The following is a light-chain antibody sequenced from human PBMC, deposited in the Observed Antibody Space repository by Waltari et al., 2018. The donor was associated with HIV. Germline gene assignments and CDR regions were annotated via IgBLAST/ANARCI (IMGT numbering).Light chain of an antibody. CDR3: QAWDKTVV. V-gene: IGLV3-1*01. Sequence: YGLTQAPSVSVSPGQTATITCSGDELGDKYASWYQQKPGQSPVLVIYQDNKRPSGIPERFSGSNSGNTATLTISGTLAVDEADYYCQAWDKTVVFGGGTKLTVV. J-gene: IGLJ2*01. CDR1: ELGDKY. CDR2: QDN.